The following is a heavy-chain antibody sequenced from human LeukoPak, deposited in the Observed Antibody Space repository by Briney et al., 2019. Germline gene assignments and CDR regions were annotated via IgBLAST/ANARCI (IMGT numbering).Heavy chain of an antibody. D-gene: IGHD3-10*01. CDR3: ARDSFLTINPYFDY. V-gene: IGHV1-69*05. CDR2: IIPIFGTA. CDR1: GGTFSSYG. Sequence: SVKVSCKASGGTFSSYGIGWVRQAPGQGLEWMGRIIPIFGTANYAQKFQGRVSITTDESTSTAYMELSSLRSEDTAIYYCARDSFLTINPYFDYWGQGTLVTVSS. J-gene: IGHJ4*02.